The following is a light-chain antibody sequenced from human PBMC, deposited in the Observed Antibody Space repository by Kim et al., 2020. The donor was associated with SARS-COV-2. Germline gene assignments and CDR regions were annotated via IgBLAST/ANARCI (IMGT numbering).Light chain of an antibody. CDR3: QTWDSGIGV. J-gene: IGLJ2*01. CDR1: SRHSTYA. V-gene: IGLV4-69*01. Sequence: ASGKLPCTLTSRHSTYAIAWHQQQPGKGPRYLMTLNSDGSHNKGDGIPDRFSGSSSGTVRYLTISSLQSEDEADYYCQTWDSGIGVFAGGTQLTVL. CDR2: LNSDGSH.